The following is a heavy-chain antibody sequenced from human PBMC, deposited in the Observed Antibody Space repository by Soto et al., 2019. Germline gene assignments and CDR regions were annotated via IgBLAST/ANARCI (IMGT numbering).Heavy chain of an antibody. Sequence: GGSLRLSCAAAGFPVIRNYMSWVRQATGKGLEWVSVIYSGGSTYYADSVKGRFTISRHNSKNTLYLQMNSLRAEDTAVYYCARGIGYCSSTSCSQYYYYMDVWGKGTTVTVSS. CDR3: ARGIGYCSSTSCSQYYYYMDV. J-gene: IGHJ6*03. CDR2: IYSGGST. D-gene: IGHD2-2*01. CDR1: GFPVIRNY. V-gene: IGHV3-53*04.